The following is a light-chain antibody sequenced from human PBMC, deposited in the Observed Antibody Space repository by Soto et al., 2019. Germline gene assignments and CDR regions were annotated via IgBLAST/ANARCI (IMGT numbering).Light chain of an antibody. J-gene: IGKJ4*01. CDR1: QSLTNY. V-gene: IGKV1-5*01. Sequence: DIQMTQSPSTLSASVGDTVTITYRASQSLTNYLAWYQQKPGKAPKLVIYDASTLQSGLPARFSGSGSGTEFTLTISSLQPDDFATYYCQQYNNYSPLTFGGGTKVEIK. CDR3: QQYNNYSPLT. CDR2: DAS.